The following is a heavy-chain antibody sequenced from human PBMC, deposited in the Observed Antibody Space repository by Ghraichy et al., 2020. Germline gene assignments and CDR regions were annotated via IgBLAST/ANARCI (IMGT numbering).Heavy chain of an antibody. Sequence: SETLSLTCTVSGGSISSSSYYWGWIRQPPGKGLEWIGSIYYSGSTYYNPSLKSRVTISVDTSKNQFSLKLSSVTAADTAVYYCARDRRFSDFWSGYYSDYFDYWGQGTLVTVSS. CDR1: GGSISSSSYY. CDR3: ARDRRFSDFWSGYYSDYFDY. CDR2: IYYSGST. J-gene: IGHJ4*02. V-gene: IGHV4-39*02. D-gene: IGHD3-3*01.